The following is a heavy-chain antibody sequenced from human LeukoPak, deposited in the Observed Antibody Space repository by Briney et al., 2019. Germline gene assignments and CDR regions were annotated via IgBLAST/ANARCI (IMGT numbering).Heavy chain of an antibody. Sequence: GGSLRLSCAASGFTFSSNGMTWVRQAPGKGLEWVGRIKNKPDGGTTDYAAPVQGRFTISRDDSKNTLSLQMNSLKAEDTAVYYCTVVNYGSGSYPLGYWGQGTLVTVSS. CDR2: IKNKPDGGTT. CDR3: TVVNYGSGSYPLGY. CDR1: GFTFSSNG. D-gene: IGHD3-10*01. J-gene: IGHJ4*02. V-gene: IGHV3-15*01.